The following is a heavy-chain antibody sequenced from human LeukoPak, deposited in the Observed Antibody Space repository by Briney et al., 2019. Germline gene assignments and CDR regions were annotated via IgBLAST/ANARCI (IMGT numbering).Heavy chain of an antibody. CDR3: ATVIEMATSIDY. J-gene: IGHJ4*02. Sequence: SETLSLTCTVSGGSISSSSYYWGWIRQPPGKGLEWIGRIYYSGSTYYNPSLKSRVTISEDTSKNQFSLKLSSVTAADTAVYYCATVIEMATSIDYWGQGTLVTVSS. CDR2: IYYSGST. V-gene: IGHV4-39*07. CDR1: GGSISSSSYY. D-gene: IGHD5-24*01.